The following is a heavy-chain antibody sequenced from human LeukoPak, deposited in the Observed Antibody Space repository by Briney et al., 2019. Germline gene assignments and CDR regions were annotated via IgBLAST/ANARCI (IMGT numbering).Heavy chain of an antibody. Sequence: SETLSLTCAVYGESFSGYYWTWIRQAPGKGLEWIGEIYHSGSTNYNPSLKSRVTISVDKSKNQFSLKLSSVTAADTAVYYCARRYYGSGSYYNVIWYFDYWGQGTLVTVSS. J-gene: IGHJ4*02. CDR3: ARRYYGSGSYYNVIWYFDY. CDR1: GESFSGYY. D-gene: IGHD3-10*01. V-gene: IGHV4-34*01. CDR2: IYHSGST.